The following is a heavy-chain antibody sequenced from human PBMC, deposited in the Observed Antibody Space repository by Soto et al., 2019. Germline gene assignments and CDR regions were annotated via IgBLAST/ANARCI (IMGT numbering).Heavy chain of an antibody. Sequence: ESGGGVVPPGTSLRLSCAASGFTFSDYGMHWVRQAPGKGLEWVAVISYDGTNKNSGDSVKGRFSISRDNFKNTVYLQMNSLRAEDTAVYYCAKDVKSVGATVDYWGQGTLVTVSS. CDR3: AKDVKSVGATVDY. CDR2: ISYDGTNK. V-gene: IGHV3-30*18. J-gene: IGHJ4*02. D-gene: IGHD1-26*01. CDR1: GFTFSDYG.